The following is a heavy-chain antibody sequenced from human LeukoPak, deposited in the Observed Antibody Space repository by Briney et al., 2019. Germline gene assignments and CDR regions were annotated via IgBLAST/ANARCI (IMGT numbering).Heavy chain of an antibody. CDR2: IYPADSDT. D-gene: IGHD1-26*01. V-gene: IGHV5-51*01. CDR3: ARPGYSGSLEY. J-gene: IGHJ4*02. Sequence: GESLKISCKGSGYAFTTNWIGWVRQMPGKGLEWMGIIYPADSDTRYSPSYQGQVTISADKSISTAYLQWNSLKASDTAMYYCARPGYSGSLEYWGQGTLVTVSS. CDR1: GYAFTTNW.